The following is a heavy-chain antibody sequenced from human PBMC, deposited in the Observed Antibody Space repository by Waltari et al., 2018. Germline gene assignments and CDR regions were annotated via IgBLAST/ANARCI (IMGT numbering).Heavy chain of an antibody. V-gene: IGHV4-59*01. Sequence: QVQLQESGPGLVKPSETLSLTCTVSGGSISSYYWSWLRQPPGKGLEWIGYLYYSGSTNYNPSLKSRVTISVDTSKNQFSLKLSSVTAADTAVYYCARFTTVVVRLDAFDIWGQGTMVTVSS. D-gene: IGHD2-15*01. CDR2: LYYSGST. CDR3: ARFTTVVVRLDAFDI. CDR1: GGSISSYY. J-gene: IGHJ3*02.